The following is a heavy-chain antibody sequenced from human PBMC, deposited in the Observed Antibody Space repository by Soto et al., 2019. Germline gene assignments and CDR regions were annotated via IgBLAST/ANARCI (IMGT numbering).Heavy chain of an antibody. CDR2: ISGSGGST. CDR3: VRGVYYDSSVFTPIEN. J-gene: IGHJ4*02. CDR1: GFTFTTNA. Sequence: GGSLRLSCAASGFTFTTNAMSWVRQAPGKGLEWVSAISGSGGSTYYADSVKGRFTISRDNAKTSLYLEMNSRRVKDTALFYCVRGVYYDSSVFTPIENWGQGTQVPVS. V-gene: IGHV3-23*01. D-gene: IGHD3-22*01.